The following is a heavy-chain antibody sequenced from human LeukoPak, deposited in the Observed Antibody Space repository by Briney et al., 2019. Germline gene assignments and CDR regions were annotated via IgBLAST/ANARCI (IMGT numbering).Heavy chain of an antibody. Sequence: ASVKVSCKASGYTFTNYGISWVRQAPGQGLEWMGWISGYNGNTNYAQKLQGRVTMTTDTSTSTAYMELRSLRSDDTAVYYCARVSDYYYYYMDVWGKGTTVTISS. CDR2: ISGYNGNT. V-gene: IGHV1-18*01. CDR3: ARVSDYYYYYMDV. CDR1: GYTFTNYG. J-gene: IGHJ6*03.